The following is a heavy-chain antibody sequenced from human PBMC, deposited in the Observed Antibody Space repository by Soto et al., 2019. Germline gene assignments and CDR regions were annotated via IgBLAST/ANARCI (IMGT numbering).Heavy chain of an antibody. D-gene: IGHD3-3*01. Sequence: QLHLVQSGAVVKKPGASVTVSCSASGYPVTAYYMHWVRQAPGRGLEWMGGINPATGAANYTQTFQGRVTRTRDTSTSTVFMELGGLTSEDTAVFYCARGGGVGVAGSAAFDMWGQGTLVTVSS. CDR2: INPATGAA. J-gene: IGHJ3*02. V-gene: IGHV1-2*02. CDR3: ARGGGVGVAGSAAFDM. CDR1: GYPVTAYY.